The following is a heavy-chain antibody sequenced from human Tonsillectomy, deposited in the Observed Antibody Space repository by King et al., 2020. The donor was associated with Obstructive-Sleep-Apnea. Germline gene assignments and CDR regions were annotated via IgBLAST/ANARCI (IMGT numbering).Heavy chain of an antibody. CDR3: ARDMGYHTDHHTFDM. Sequence: VQLVESGGGLVQPGGSLRLSCVASGFTFRSYWMHWVRQAPGKGLVWVSHINGDGSSLTYADSVKGRFSISRDNAKNTLYLQMNSLRAEDTAVYYCARDMGYHTDHHTFDMWGQGTMVTVSS. CDR2: INGDGSSL. V-gene: IGHV3-74*01. D-gene: IGHD2-2*01. J-gene: IGHJ3*02. CDR1: GFTFRSYW.